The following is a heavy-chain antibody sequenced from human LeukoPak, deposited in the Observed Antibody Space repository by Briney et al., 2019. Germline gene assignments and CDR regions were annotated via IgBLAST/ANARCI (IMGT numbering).Heavy chain of an antibody. Sequence: GGSLRLSCAASGFTFSGHWMSWVRQAPGKGLEWVANIKKDGSDKYYVDSVKGRFTISRDNAENSLYLQMNSLRAEDTAIYYCARDLESLGVTLVSYFYYYMDVWGKGTTVTVSS. D-gene: IGHD3-3*01. J-gene: IGHJ6*03. CDR3: ARDLESLGVTLVSYFYYYMDV. CDR2: IKKDGSDK. V-gene: IGHV3-7*01. CDR1: GFTFSGHW.